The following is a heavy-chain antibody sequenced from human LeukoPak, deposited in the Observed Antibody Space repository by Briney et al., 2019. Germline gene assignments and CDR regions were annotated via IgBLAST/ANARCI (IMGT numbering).Heavy chain of an antibody. CDR3: ARVVVDNWYFDL. V-gene: IGHV4-59*01. CDR2: IYYSGST. Sequence: SETLSLTCTVSGGSISSYYWSWIRQPAGKGLEWIGYIYYSGSTNYNPSLKSRVTISVDTSKNQFSLKLSSVTAADTAVYYCARVVVDNWYFDLWGRGTLVTVSS. J-gene: IGHJ2*01. D-gene: IGHD2-15*01. CDR1: GGSISSYY.